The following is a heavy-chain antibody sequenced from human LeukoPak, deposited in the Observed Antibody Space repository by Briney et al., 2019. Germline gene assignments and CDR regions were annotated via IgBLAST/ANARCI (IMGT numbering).Heavy chain of an antibody. Sequence: GGSLRLSCAASGFTFSIYSMNWVRQAPGKGLEWVSSIDSSSYNIYYADSVKGRFTISRDNAQSSVFLQMNSLRAEDTAVYYCARDLAYYYDRGYVWGQGTVVSVSS. CDR2: IDSSSYNI. CDR1: GFTFSIYS. V-gene: IGHV3-21*01. J-gene: IGHJ4*02. CDR3: ARDLAYYYDRGYV. D-gene: IGHD3-22*01.